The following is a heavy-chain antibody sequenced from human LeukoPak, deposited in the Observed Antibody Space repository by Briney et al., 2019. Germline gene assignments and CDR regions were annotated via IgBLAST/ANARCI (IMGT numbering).Heavy chain of an antibody. V-gene: IGHV3-30*02. D-gene: IGHD6-13*01. CDR3: AKEKPDSSSWYGYYYYYYYMDV. CDR1: GFTFSSYG. J-gene: IGHJ6*03. Sequence: PGGSLRLSCAASGFTFSSYGMHWVRQAPGKGLEWVAFIRYDGSNKYYADSVKGRFTISRDNSKNTLYLQMNSLRAEDTAVYYCAKEKPDSSSWYGYYYYYYYMDVWGKGTTVTISS. CDR2: IRYDGSNK.